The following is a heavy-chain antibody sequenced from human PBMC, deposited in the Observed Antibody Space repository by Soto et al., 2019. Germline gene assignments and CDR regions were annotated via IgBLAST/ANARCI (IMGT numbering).Heavy chain of an antibody. CDR1: GTIFSSYT. CDR3: ARGLGGRMDD. D-gene: IGHD3-16*01. CDR2: IIPILGET. J-gene: IGHJ6*02. V-gene: IGHV1-69*08. Sequence: QVQLVQSGAEVKKPGSSVRVSCKASGTIFSSYTISWVRQAPGQGLEWMGRIIPILGETNSAQKIQGRVTLTADQSTNPAYMELNRLRLEDTALYYCARGLGGRMDDWGQGTTVTVSS.